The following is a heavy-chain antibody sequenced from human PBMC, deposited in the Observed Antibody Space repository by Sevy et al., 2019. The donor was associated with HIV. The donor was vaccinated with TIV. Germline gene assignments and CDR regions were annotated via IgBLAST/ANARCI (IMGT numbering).Heavy chain of an antibody. D-gene: IGHD3-22*01. CDR2: FIPMFDTA. Sequence: ASVKVSCKASGGTFSNYAISWVRQAPGQGLEWMGGFIPMFDTANYAQKFQGKVTLTADGSTTTAYMELSSLRSDDTAVYYCAGSYSDSSGYSPLYYYVMDVWGQGTTVTVSS. CDR1: GGTFSNYA. V-gene: IGHV1-69*13. CDR3: AGSYSDSSGYSPLYYYVMDV. J-gene: IGHJ6*02.